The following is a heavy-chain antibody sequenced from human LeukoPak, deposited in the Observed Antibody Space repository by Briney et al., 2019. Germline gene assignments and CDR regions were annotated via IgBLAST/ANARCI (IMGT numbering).Heavy chain of an antibody. D-gene: IGHD1-26*01. Sequence: GGSLRLSCAASGFTFSNYAMSWVRQAPGKGLEWVANIKQDGSEKYYVDSVKGRFTISRDNAKNSLYLQMNNLRGEDTAVYYCARDKIVGATHFDYWGQGTLVTVSS. CDR3: ARDKIVGATHFDY. CDR2: IKQDGSEK. J-gene: IGHJ4*02. V-gene: IGHV3-7*01. CDR1: GFTFSNYA.